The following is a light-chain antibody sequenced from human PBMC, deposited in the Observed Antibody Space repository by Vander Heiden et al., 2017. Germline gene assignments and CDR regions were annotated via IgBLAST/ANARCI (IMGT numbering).Light chain of an antibody. Sequence: QSALTQPASVSGSPGQSITISCTGTSSDAGNDVSGYQQLPGKAPKLLIYVGNGRPSGVSSRFSGSRSGNTAPLTISGLQAEDEGDYYCCSYGNGGAVVFGGGTKLTVL. CDR2: VGN. CDR3: CSYGNGGAVV. J-gene: IGLJ2*01. V-gene: IGLV2-23*01. CDR1: SSDAGND.